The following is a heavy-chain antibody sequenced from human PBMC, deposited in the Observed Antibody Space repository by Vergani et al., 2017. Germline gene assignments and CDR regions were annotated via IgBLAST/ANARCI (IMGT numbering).Heavy chain of an antibody. Sequence: QVQLVQSGAEVKKPGASVKVSCKASGYTFTSYYMHWVRQAPGQGLEWMGIINPSGGTTSYAQKFQGRVTMTRDTSTSTVYMELSSLRSEDTAVYYCARVGGTVLRPRGWFDPWGQGTLVTVSS. J-gene: IGHJ5*02. V-gene: IGHV1-46*01. D-gene: IGHD2/OR15-2a*01. CDR3: ARVGGTVLRPRGWFDP. CDR1: GYTFTSYY. CDR2: INPSGGTT.